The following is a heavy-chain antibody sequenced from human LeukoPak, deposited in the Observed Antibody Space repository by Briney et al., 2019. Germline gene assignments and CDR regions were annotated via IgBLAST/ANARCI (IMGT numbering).Heavy chain of an antibody. Sequence: GGSLRLSCAASGFTFSGFGMNWVRQAPGRGLECVSYISSTSRTIYYADSVKGRFTISRDNAKNSLYLQMNSLRAEDTAVYYCARGQQWLVHYYYGMDVWGQGTTVTVSS. V-gene: IGHV3-48*01. CDR2: ISSTSRTI. CDR1: GFTFSGFG. CDR3: ARGQQWLVHYYYGMDV. D-gene: IGHD6-19*01. J-gene: IGHJ6*02.